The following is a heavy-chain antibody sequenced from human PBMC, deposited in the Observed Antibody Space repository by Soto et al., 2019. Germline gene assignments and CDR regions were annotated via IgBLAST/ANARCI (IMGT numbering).Heavy chain of an antibody. Sequence: SETLSLTCAVYGGSFSGYYWSWIRQPPGKGLEWIGEINHSGSTNYNPSLKSRVTISVDTSKNQFSLKLSSVTAADTAVFYCARGRDVYYDSRLLLDVWGQGATVTVSS. J-gene: IGHJ6*02. V-gene: IGHV4-34*01. CDR3: ARGRDVYYDSRLLLDV. CDR2: INHSGST. CDR1: GGSFSGYY. D-gene: IGHD3-3*01.